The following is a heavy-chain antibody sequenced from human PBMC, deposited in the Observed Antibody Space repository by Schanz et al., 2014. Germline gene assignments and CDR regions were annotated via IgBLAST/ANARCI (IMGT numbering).Heavy chain of an antibody. CDR2: ISGSGAST. D-gene: IGHD5-18*01. Sequence: EVQLVESGGGLVQPGGSLRLSCAASGFTFSSYWMHWVRQVPGKGLVWVSGISGSGASTYYADSVKGRFTISRDNSNKTVDLQMNSLRAEDTAVYYCAKDAENTAMITDYFDYWGQGTLVTVSS. CDR3: AKDAENTAMITDYFDY. J-gene: IGHJ4*02. V-gene: IGHV3-23*04. CDR1: GFTFSSYW.